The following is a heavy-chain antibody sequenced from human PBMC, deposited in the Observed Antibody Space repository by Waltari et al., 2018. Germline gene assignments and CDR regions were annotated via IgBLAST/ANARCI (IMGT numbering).Heavy chain of an antibody. V-gene: IGHV4-59*11. J-gene: IGHJ3*02. CDR1: GGSISSHY. CDR2: IYDSGST. Sequence: QVQLQESGPGLVKPSETLSLTCTVSGGSISSHYWSWSRQPPGKGLEWIGYIYDSGSTNYNPSLKSRVTISVDTSKNQFSLKLSSVTAADTAVYYCARISGHAFDIWGQGTMVTVSS. CDR3: ARISGHAFDI.